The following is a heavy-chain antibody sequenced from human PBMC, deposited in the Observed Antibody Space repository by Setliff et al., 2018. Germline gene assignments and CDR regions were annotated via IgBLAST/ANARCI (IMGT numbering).Heavy chain of an antibody. CDR1: GGSISGTINY. Sequence: PSETLSLTCTVYGGSISGTINYWVWIRQPPGKGLEWIGHIYYLGNTYYNPSLESRLTMSVDTAKNQFSLKLTSVTAADTAVYYCARRTEYYNFWSGYYDYWGQGTLVTVSS. D-gene: IGHD3-3*01. CDR3: ARRTEYYNFWSGYYDY. CDR2: IYYLGNT. J-gene: IGHJ4*02. V-gene: IGHV4-39*07.